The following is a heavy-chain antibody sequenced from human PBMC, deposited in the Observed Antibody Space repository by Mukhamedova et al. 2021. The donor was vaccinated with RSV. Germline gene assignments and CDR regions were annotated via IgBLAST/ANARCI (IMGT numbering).Heavy chain of an antibody. CDR3: TTGILRDLNFDS. CDR2: IKSNTDGVTT. V-gene: IGHV3-15*01. D-gene: IGHD2-21*01. J-gene: IGHJ4*01. Sequence: QAPGKGLEWVGRIKSNTDGVTTDFAPFVKGRFSISRDDSKNTLYLEMNSLKTEDTAVYYCTTGILRDLNFDSWGRGTLVTVSS.